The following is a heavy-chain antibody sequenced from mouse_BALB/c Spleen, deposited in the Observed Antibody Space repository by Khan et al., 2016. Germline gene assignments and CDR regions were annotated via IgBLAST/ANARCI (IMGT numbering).Heavy chain of an antibody. CDR1: GFTFTDYY. D-gene: IGHD2-2*01. Sequence: EVELVESGGDLVQPGGSLRLSCATSGFTFTDYYMSWVRQPPGKALEWLGFIRNKANGYTTEYSASVKGRFTISSDNSQSILYLQMNTLTAEDSACGKGRFSISRVNTQIICYRQMNTRRAEESGTYYWARDGCDPYAMDYWGQGTSVTVSS. CDR2: IRNKANGYTT. CDR3: RFSISRVNTQIICYRQMNTRRAEESGTYYWARDGCDPYAMDY. V-gene: IGHV7-3*02. J-gene: IGHJ4*01.